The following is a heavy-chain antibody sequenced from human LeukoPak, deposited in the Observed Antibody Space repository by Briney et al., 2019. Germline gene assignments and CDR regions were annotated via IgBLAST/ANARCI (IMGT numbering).Heavy chain of an antibody. V-gene: IGHV4-59*08. J-gene: IGHJ4*02. CDR3: ARSRDGYNYLGY. CDR2: IYYSGTA. Sequence: SETLSLTCTVSGGSISTYYWNWIRQPPGKGLEWIGYIYYSGTANYNPSLKSRVTMSVDTSKNQFSLKLSSVTAADTAVYYCARSRDGYNYLGYWGQGTLVTVSS. CDR1: GGSISTYY. D-gene: IGHD5-24*01.